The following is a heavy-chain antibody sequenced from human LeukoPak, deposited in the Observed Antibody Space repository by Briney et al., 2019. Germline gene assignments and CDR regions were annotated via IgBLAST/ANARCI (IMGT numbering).Heavy chain of an antibody. CDR2: MNHSGSA. Sequence: PSETLSLTCAVYGGAFSGYYWTWIRQPPGKGLGWIGEMNHSGSANYNPSLKSRVTISVDTSKNQCSLRRSSVTAADTAVYYCAKSNGYGLVDIWGQGTMVTVSS. V-gene: IGHV4-34*01. CDR3: AKSNGYGLVDI. CDR1: GGAFSGYY. J-gene: IGHJ3*02. D-gene: IGHD3-10*01.